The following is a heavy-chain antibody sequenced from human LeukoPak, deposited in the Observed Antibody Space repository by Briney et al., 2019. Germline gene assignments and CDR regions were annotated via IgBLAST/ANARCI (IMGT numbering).Heavy chain of an antibody. CDR2: INHSGST. CDR3: ARQDQTYDFWSGLVELGAFDI. Sequence: SETLSLTCAVYGGSFSGYYWSWIRQPPGKGLEWIGEINHSGSTNYNPSLKSRVIVSIDTSRNQFSLKLRSVTAADTAVYYCARQDQTYDFWSGLVELGAFDIWGQGTRVTVSS. J-gene: IGHJ3*02. V-gene: IGHV4-34*01. D-gene: IGHD3-3*01. CDR1: GGSFSGYY.